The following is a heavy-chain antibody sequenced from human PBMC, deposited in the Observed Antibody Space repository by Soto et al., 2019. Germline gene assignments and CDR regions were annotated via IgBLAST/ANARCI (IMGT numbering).Heavy chain of an antibody. CDR1: GFSFRSSP. J-gene: IGHJ4*02. Sequence: EVQLLESGGGLVQPGGSLRLSCAVSGFSFRSSPMSWVRRAPGKGLEWVSGINGGDDSKHYAESVRGRFTITRDNSKNTLLLQMNSLRAEDTAIYYCAKASHWGIISPTHVHWGQGTLVTVSS. CDR3: AKASHWGIISPTHVH. V-gene: IGHV3-23*01. D-gene: IGHD3-16*01. CDR2: INGGDDSK.